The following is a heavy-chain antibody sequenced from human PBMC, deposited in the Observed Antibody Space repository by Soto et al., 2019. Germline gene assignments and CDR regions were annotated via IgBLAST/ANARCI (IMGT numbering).Heavy chain of an antibody. CDR1: GGSISSSSYY. D-gene: IGHD2-15*01. CDR3: ARRARPMGCSGGSCYDPSFDY. Sequence: QLQLQESGPGLVKPSETLSLTCTVSGGSISSSSYYWGWIRQPPGKGLEWIGSIYYSGSTYYNPSLKSRVTISVDTSKNQFSLKLSSVTAADPAVYYCARRARPMGCSGGSCYDPSFDYWGQGTLVTVSS. J-gene: IGHJ4*02. CDR2: IYYSGST. V-gene: IGHV4-39*01.